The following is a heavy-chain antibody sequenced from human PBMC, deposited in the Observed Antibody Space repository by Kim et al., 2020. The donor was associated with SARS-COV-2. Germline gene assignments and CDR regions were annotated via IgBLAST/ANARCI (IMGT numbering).Heavy chain of an antibody. Sequence: GGSLRLSCVASGFTFNTYAMSWARQAPGKGLEWVSVIIGSDGSTYYADSVKGRFTISRDNSKNTLYLQMNSLRAEDTAVYYCAKGGWLDSWGQGTLVTVS. CDR3: AKGGWLDS. J-gene: IGHJ4*02. CDR2: IIGSDGST. CDR1: GFTFNTYA. V-gene: IGHV3-23*01. D-gene: IGHD6-19*01.